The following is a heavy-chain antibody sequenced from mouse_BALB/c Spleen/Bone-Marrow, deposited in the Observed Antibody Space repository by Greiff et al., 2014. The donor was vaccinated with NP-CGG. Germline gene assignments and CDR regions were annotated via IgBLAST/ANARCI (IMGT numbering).Heavy chain of an antibody. D-gene: IGHD4-1*01. CDR3: AACWDPYYFDY. Sequence: QVQLQQSGPGLVRPSQSLSISCTVSGCSFTNYWLDWLRQLPGNGLEWMGDICSGGISYYCTALIKGMSIITANSKTQSSFKLNSVPTDDTATYYCAACWDPYYFDYWGQGTTLTVSS. V-gene: IGHV2-9*01. J-gene: IGHJ2*01. CDR1: GCSFTNYW. CDR2: ICSGGIS.